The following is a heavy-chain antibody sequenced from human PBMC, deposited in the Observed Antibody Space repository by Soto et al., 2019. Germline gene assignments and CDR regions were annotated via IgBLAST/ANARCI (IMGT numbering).Heavy chain of an antibody. Sequence: QVQLQQWGAGLLKPSETLSLTCAVYGGSFSGYYWSWIRQPPGKGLEWMGEINHSGSTNYNPSLKSRVTISVDTSKNQFSLKLSSVTAADTAVYYRARGVSSSPRDYWGQGTLVTVSS. J-gene: IGHJ4*02. CDR3: ARGVSSSPRDY. V-gene: IGHV4-34*01. CDR1: GGSFSGYY. CDR2: INHSGST. D-gene: IGHD6-6*01.